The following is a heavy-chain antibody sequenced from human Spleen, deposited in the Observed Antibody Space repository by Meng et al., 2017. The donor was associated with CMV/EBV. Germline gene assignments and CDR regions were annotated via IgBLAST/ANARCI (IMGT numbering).Heavy chain of an antibody. CDR3: ARVYDSSGYYPNWFDP. CDR1: GGSFSGYY. D-gene: IGHD3-22*01. Sequence: QVPLPQWGAGLLKPSEPLSLTCAVYGGSFSGYYWSWIRQPAGKGLEWIGRIYTSGSTNYNPSLKSRVTMSVDTSKNQFSLKLSSVTAADTAVYYCARVYDSSGYYPNWFDPWGQGTLVTVSS. CDR2: IYTSGST. V-gene: IGHV4-59*10. J-gene: IGHJ5*02.